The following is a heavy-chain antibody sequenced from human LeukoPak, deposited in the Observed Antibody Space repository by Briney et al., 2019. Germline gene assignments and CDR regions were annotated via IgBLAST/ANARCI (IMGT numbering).Heavy chain of an antibody. D-gene: IGHD5-18*01. V-gene: IGHV3-7*02. Sequence: GRSLRLSCAASGFTFSSYWMSWVRQAPGKGLEWVANIKRDGSEKYYMDSVKGRFTISRDNAKNSLYLQMNSLRAEDTALYYCARLGYIDGYGSFDVWGQGTMVTVSS. CDR3: ARLGYIDGYGSFDV. CDR1: GFTFSSYW. J-gene: IGHJ3*01. CDR2: IKRDGSEK.